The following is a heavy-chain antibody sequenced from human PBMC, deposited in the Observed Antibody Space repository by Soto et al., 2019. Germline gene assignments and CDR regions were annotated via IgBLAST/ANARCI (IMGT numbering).Heavy chain of an antibody. V-gene: IGHV4-39*01. CDR2: ILYSGST. CDR1: GGSITRNNHY. J-gene: IGHJ4*02. CDR3: ARLGSSGWYQGSYFDY. D-gene: IGHD6-19*01. Sequence: QLQLQESGPGLVKPSETLSLTCIVSGGSITRNNHYWGWIRQSPGKGLEWIGSILYSGSTNYNPSLTSRVTLSGETSKNQFSLKMSSVTAADTALYYCARLGSSGWYQGSYFDYWGQGTLVTVSS.